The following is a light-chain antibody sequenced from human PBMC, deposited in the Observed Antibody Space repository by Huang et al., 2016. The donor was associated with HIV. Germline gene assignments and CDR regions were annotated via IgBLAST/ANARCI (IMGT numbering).Light chain of an antibody. CDR1: QSISNW. CDR2: TAS. CDR3: QQYYSSWT. Sequence: DFQMTQSPSTVSASVGDRVTITCRASQSISNWLAWYQQKPGKAPQLLIYTASSLQSGVPSRFSGSGSGTKFTLTISSLQPDDFATYYCQQYYSSWTFGQGTKVDLK. J-gene: IGKJ1*01. V-gene: IGKV1-5*03.